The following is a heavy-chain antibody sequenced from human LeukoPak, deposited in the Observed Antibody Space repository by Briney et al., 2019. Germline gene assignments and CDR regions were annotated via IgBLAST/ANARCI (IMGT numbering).Heavy chain of an antibody. CDR2: ISSSSSYI. Sequence: GGSLRLSCVGSGFSFISVWLNWVRQAPGKGLEWVSSISSSSSYIYYADSVKGRFTISRDNAKNSLYLQMNSLRAEDTAVYYCAKPVANVGYCSGGSCYGAFDIWGQGTMVTVSS. J-gene: IGHJ3*02. CDR1: GFSFISVW. D-gene: IGHD2-15*01. V-gene: IGHV3-21*01. CDR3: AKPVANVGYCSGGSCYGAFDI.